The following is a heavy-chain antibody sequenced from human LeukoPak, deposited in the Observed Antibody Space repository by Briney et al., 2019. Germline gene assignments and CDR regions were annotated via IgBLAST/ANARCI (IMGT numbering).Heavy chain of an antibody. J-gene: IGHJ6*03. D-gene: IGHD6-13*01. V-gene: IGHV3-33*01. Sequence: GRSLSLSRAPSLLTLSSYGMHGVRQAPARGVEGVAGIWYDGGNTYTAASVRGGFTIHRDSSKNTLYLQVNSLRAGDTAVYYCARDVYSSSWYESYYYYYYMDVWGKGTTVTVSS. CDR2: IWYDGGNT. CDR1: LLTLSSYG. CDR3: ARDVYSSSWYESYYYYYYMDV.